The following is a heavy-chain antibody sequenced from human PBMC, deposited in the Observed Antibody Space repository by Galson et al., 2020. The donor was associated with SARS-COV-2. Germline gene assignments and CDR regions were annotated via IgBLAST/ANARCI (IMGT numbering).Heavy chain of an antibody. J-gene: IGHJ4*02. Sequence: GESLKISCAASGFTFSSYSMNWVRQAPGKGLEWVSSISSSSSYIYYADSVKGRFTISRDNAKNSLYLQMNSLRAEDTAVYYCARGWSRLSSGLLPGYWGQGTLVTVSS. CDR1: GFTFSSYS. CDR3: ARGWSRLSSGLLPGY. CDR2: ISSSSSYI. D-gene: IGHD3-22*01. V-gene: IGHV3-21*01.